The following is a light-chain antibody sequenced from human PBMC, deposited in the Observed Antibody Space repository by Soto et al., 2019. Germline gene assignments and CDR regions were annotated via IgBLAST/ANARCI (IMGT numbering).Light chain of an antibody. Sequence: DIPMTQSPSSLSASVGDRVTITCRASQSVSSYVNWYQQKPGKAPKLLIYGASSLQRGVPARFSGSGSGTDFTLTISSLQPEDFAIYYCQQSYHTLYTFGQGTKLEIK. CDR2: GAS. CDR3: QQSYHTLYT. J-gene: IGKJ2*01. V-gene: IGKV1-39*01. CDR1: QSVSSY.